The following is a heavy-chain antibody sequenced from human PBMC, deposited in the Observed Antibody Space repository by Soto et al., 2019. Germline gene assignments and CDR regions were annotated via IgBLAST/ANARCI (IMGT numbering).Heavy chain of an antibody. CDR1: GFTFSSYG. V-gene: IGHV3-33*01. CDR2: IWFDGSNK. Sequence: PGGSLRLSCAASGFTFSSYGMHWVRQAPGKGLEWVAVIWFDGSNKFYADSVKGRFTISRDNSKNTVSLQMNGLRDEDSAAYYCATTGPYWGQGTLVTVSS. CDR3: ATTGPY. J-gene: IGHJ4*02.